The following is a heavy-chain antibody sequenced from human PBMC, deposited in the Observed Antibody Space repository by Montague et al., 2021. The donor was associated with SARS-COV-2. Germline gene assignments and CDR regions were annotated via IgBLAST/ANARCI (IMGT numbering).Heavy chain of an antibody. J-gene: IGHJ3*02. CDR3: AKSAWGVTDDFDI. Sequence: SLRLSCAASEFAFSSYAMSWVRQAPGKGLEWVSAIYSGGSSTFYADSVKGRFTISRDNSKNTLYLQMNSPRAEDTAVYYCAKSAWGVTDDFDIWGQGTMVTVSS. CDR1: EFAFSSYA. CDR2: IYSGGSST. D-gene: IGHD1-26*01. V-gene: IGHV3-23*03.